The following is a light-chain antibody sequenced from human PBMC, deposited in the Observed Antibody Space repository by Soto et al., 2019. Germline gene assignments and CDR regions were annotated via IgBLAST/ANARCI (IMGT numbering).Light chain of an antibody. J-gene: IGKJ1*01. CDR2: GAS. CDR1: QNILYN. Sequence: EIVLTQSPATLSVSPGGRATLSCRASQNILYNLAWYQQKPGQAPRLLVYGASTRATDAPPRFRGSGSGTEFSLTISSLQSADFATYFCQQYSSWPRTFGQGSRVEIK. V-gene: IGKV3-15*01. CDR3: QQYSSWPRT.